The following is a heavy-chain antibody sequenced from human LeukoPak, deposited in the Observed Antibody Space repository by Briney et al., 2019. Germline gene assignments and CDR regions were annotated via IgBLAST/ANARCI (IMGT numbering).Heavy chain of an antibody. CDR1: GFTFSSYA. CDR2: ISGSGGST. D-gene: IGHD6-13*01. V-gene: IGHV3-23*01. Sequence: GGSLRLSCAASGFTFSSYAMSWVRQAPGKGLEWVSGISGSGGSTYYADSVKGHFTISRDNSKNTLFLQMNSLRAEDTAVYYCAKDGGYSSSPNWFDPWGQGTLVTVSS. CDR3: AKDGGYSSSPNWFDP. J-gene: IGHJ5*02.